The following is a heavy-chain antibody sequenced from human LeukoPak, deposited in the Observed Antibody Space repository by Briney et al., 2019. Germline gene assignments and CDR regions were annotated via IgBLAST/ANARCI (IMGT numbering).Heavy chain of an antibody. CDR2: IYYSGST. Sequence: SETLSLTCTVSGGSISRSADYWGWIRHPPGKGLEWIGTIYYSGSTYYNPSLKSRVTISVDTSKNQFSLKLTSVTAADTAVYYCARDVVAAAGESDDWGQGTPVTVSS. CDR3: ARDVVAAAGESDD. CDR1: GGSISRSADY. D-gene: IGHD6-13*01. J-gene: IGHJ4*02. V-gene: IGHV4-39*07.